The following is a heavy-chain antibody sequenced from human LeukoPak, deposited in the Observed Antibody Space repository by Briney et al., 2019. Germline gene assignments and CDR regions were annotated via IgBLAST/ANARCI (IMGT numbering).Heavy chain of an antibody. V-gene: IGHV1-69*04. Sequence: SVKVSCKASGGTFSSYAISWVRQAPGQGLEWMGRIIPILGIANYAQKFQGRVTITSDKSTSTAYMELSSLRSEDTAVYYCASFGGSTGQFDYWGQGTLVTVSS. CDR3: ASFGGSTGQFDY. CDR2: IIPILGIA. CDR1: GGTFSSYA. J-gene: IGHJ4*02. D-gene: IGHD1-26*01.